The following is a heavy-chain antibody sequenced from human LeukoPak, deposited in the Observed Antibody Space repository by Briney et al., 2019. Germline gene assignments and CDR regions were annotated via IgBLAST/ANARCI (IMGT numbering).Heavy chain of an antibody. CDR1: GGSFSGYY. Sequence: KTSETLSLTCAVYGGSFSGYYWSWTRQPPGKGLEWIGEINHSGSTNYNPSLKSRVTISVDTSKNQFSLKLSSVTAADTAVYYCARGKGVTIFGVVIISNWFDPWGQGTLVTVSS. CDR2: INHSGST. J-gene: IGHJ5*02. CDR3: ARGKGVTIFGVVIISNWFDP. D-gene: IGHD3-3*01. V-gene: IGHV4-34*01.